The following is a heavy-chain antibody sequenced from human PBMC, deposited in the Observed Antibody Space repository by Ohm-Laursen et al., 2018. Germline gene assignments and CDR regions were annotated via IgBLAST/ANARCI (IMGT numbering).Heavy chain of an antibody. CDR2: MNPNSGNT. D-gene: IGHD3-3*01. V-gene: IGHV1-8*01. J-gene: IGHJ6*02. CDR1: GYTFTSYG. CDR3: ARRAIFGVVLQSYGMDV. Sequence: GASVKVSCKASGYTFTSYGINWVRQATGQGLEWMGWMNPNSGNTGYAQKFQGRVTMTRNTSISTAYMELSSLRSEDTAVYYCARRAIFGVVLQSYGMDVWGQGTTVTVSS.